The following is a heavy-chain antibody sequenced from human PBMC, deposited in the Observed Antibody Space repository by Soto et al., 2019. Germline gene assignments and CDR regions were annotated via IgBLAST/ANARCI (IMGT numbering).Heavy chain of an antibody. D-gene: IGHD3-3*02. Sequence: LSLTFTVSGDSIISSDFYWGWVRQPPGKGLEWIGSIFYLVSSYYNPSLKSRVTMSVDTSKNQFSLRLRSVTAADTALYFCARHSLALRKNNWFDPWGQGIMVTVSS. CDR2: IFYLVSS. CDR3: ARHSLALRKNNWFDP. V-gene: IGHV4-39*01. J-gene: IGHJ5*02. CDR1: GDSIISSDFY.